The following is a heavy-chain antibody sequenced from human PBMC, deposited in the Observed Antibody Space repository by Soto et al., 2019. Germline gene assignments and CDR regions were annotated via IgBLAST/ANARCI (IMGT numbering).Heavy chain of an antibody. V-gene: IGHV1-69*01. Sequence: QVQLVQSGAEVKKPGSSVKVSCKASGGTFSSYAINWVRQAPGQGLEWMGWINTNSGNPNYAQKFQDRVTMTADSSTGTAYMDMRSLTSDDTAVYYCARKKCFGDCYYSDYWGQGTLVTVYS. D-gene: IGHD2-21*02. CDR1: GGTFSSYA. CDR3: ARKKCFGDCYYSDY. CDR2: INTNSGNP. J-gene: IGHJ4*02.